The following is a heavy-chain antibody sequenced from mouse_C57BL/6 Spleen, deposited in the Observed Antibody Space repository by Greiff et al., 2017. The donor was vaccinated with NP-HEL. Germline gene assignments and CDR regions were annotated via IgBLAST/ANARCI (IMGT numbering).Heavy chain of an antibody. CDR2: IYPSDSET. CDR3: AREDYGSSYGYFDY. Sequence: VQLQQSGAELVRPGSSVKLSCKASGYTFTSYWMDWVKQRPGQGLEWIGNIYPSDSETHYNQKFKDKATLTVDISSSTAYMQLSSLTSEDSAVYYCAREDYGSSYGYFDYWGQGTTLTVSS. D-gene: IGHD1-1*01. J-gene: IGHJ2*01. V-gene: IGHV1-61*01. CDR1: GYTFTSYW.